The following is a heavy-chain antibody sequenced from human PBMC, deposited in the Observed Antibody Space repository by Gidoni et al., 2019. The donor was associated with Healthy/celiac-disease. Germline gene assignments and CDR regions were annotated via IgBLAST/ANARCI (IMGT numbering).Heavy chain of an antibody. CDR1: GFTLISYA. J-gene: IGHJ4*02. V-gene: IGHV3-30*04. D-gene: IGHD1-1*01. CDR2: ISYDGRNK. CDR3: AWNDGFDY. Sequence: QVQLVESGGGVVQPGRALRLSCAASGFTLISYAMHWVRQAPGKGREWVAVISYDGRNKYYADSVKGRFTISRDNSKNTLYLQMNSLRAEDTAVYYFAWNDGFDYWGQGTLVTVSS.